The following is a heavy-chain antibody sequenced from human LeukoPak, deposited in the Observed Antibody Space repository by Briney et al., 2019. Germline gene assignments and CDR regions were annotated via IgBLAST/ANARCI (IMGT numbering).Heavy chain of an antibody. CDR1: GFTFSSYW. V-gene: IGHV3-7*01. J-gene: IGHJ4*02. CDR2: IKQDGSEK. D-gene: IGHD3-10*01. Sequence: GGSLRLSCAASGFTFSSYWMSWVRQAPGKGLEWVANIKQDGSEKYYVDSVKGRFTISRDNAKNSLYLQMNSLRAEDTAVYYCARVSLWCGESNFDYWGQGTLVTVSS. CDR3: ARVSLWCGESNFDY.